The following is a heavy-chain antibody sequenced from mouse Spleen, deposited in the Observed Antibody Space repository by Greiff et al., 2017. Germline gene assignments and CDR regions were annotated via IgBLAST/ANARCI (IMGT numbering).Heavy chain of an antibody. CDR2: VNPSNGGI. CDR1: GYTFTSYY. J-gene: IGHJ4*01. V-gene: IGHV1S81*02. CDR3: ARDPYYAMDF. Sequence: QVQLQQSGAELVKPGASVKLSCKASGYTFTSYYMYWVKQRPGQGLEWIGEVNPSNGGINFNEKFKSKATLTVDKSSSTAYMQLSSLTSEDSAVYYCARDPYYAMDFWGQGTSVTVSS.